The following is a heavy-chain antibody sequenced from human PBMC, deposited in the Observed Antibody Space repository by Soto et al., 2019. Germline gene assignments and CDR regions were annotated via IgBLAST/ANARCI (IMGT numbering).Heavy chain of an antibody. Sequence: SVKVSCKASGGAFSSYAISWVRQAPGQGLEWMGGIIPIFGTANYAQKFQGRVTITADKSTSTAYMELSSLRSEDTAVYYCARGSGYHYGMDVWGQGPTVTVSS. CDR2: IIPIFGTA. CDR3: ARGSGYHYGMDV. CDR1: GGAFSSYA. V-gene: IGHV1-69*06. J-gene: IGHJ6*02.